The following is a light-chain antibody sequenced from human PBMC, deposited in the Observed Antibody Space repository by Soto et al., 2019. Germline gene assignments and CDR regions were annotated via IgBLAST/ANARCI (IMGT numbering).Light chain of an antibody. V-gene: IGKV3-15*01. J-gene: IGKJ5*01. CDR1: QSVADN. Sequence: VVMTQSPATLSVSPGERVTLYCRSCQSVADNLAWFQQKPDQGPRLLIYGASTRATGIPARFSGSGSETDFTLTVSSLRSEDSAVYYCQQYNYWPITFGQGTRLEIK. CDR3: QQYNYWPIT. CDR2: GAS.